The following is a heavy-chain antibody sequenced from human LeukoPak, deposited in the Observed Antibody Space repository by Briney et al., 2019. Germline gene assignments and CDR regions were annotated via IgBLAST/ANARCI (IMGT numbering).Heavy chain of an antibody. CDR2: INHSGST. CDR1: GGSFSGYY. Sequence: SETLSLTCAVYGGSFSGYYWSWIRQPPGKGLEWIGEINHSGSTNYNPSLKSRVTISVDTSKNQFSLKLSSVTAADTAVYYCARPYSGSYYRAFDYWGQGILVTVSS. J-gene: IGHJ4*02. D-gene: IGHD1-26*01. V-gene: IGHV4-34*01. CDR3: ARPYSGSYYRAFDY.